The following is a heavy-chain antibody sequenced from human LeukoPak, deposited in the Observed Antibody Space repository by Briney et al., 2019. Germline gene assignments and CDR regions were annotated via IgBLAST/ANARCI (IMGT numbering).Heavy chain of an antibody. V-gene: IGHV4-4*07. CDR3: AVGIWGRPRGSLDFDC. CDR2: IYTSGST. Sequence: SETLSLTCTVSGGSISSYYWSWIRQPAGKGLEWIGRIYTSGSTNYNPSLKSRLTMSVDTSKNQFSLKLSSVTAADTAVYYCAVGIWGRPRGSLDFDCWGQGTLVTVSS. J-gene: IGHJ4*02. CDR1: GGSISSYY. D-gene: IGHD3-16*01.